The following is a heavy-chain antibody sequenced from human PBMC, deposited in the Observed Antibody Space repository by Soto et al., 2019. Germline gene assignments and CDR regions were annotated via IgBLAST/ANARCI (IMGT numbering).Heavy chain of an antibody. V-gene: IGHV3-53*01. CDR3: ARVYFSGSYFSDH. J-gene: IGHJ5*02. D-gene: IGHD3-10*01. CDR2: VYSDGRT. CDR1: GFTVSSNY. Sequence: VHLVESGGGLIQPGGSLRLSCAVSGFTVSSNYMTWVRQAPWKGLEWVSLVYSDGRTFYADSVKCRFTVSRDDNTLYLQMNTLSSEDTAVYFCARVYFSGSYFSDHWGQGTLVTVSS.